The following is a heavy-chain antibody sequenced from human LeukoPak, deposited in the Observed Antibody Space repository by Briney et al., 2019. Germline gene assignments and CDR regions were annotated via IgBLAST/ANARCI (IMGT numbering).Heavy chain of an antibody. J-gene: IGHJ5*02. CDR3: AKDQEGTTPGWFDP. Sequence: GGSLRLSCVGSGFTFSNYAMNWVRQAPGKGLEWVSGISGRGDTTYYGDSVKGRFTISRDNSKNTLYLQMNSLRAEDTAVYYCAKDQEGTTPGWFDPWGQGTLVTVSS. CDR1: GFTFSNYA. V-gene: IGHV3-23*01. CDR2: ISGRGDTT. D-gene: IGHD4-17*01.